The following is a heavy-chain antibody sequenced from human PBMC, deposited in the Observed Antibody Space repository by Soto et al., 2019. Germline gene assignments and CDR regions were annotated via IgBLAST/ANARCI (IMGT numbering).Heavy chain of an antibody. V-gene: IGHV3-30-3*01. CDR2: ISYDGSNQ. J-gene: IGHJ6*02. CDR3: ARARSSTYYYYGMDL. D-gene: IGHD6-19*01. CDR1: GFSFSRHG. Sequence: PGGSLRLSCAASGFSFSRHGMHWVRQAPGKGLEWVAVISYDGSNQDYADSVKGRFSISRDNSKNTVYLQMNSLRVEDSAVYYCARARSSTYYYYGMDLWGQGTTVTVSS.